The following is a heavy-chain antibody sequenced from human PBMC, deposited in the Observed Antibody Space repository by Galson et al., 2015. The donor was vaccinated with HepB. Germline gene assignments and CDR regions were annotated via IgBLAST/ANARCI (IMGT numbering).Heavy chain of an antibody. J-gene: IGHJ4*02. Sequence: SLRLSCAASGFTVSSNYRSWVRQAPGKGLECVSVIYSGGSTYYADSVKGRFTISRDNSKNTLYLQMNGLRAEDTAVYYCWGGAYVEDYWGQGTLVTGSS. CDR2: IYSGGST. D-gene: IGHD5-12*01. CDR1: GFTVSSNY. V-gene: IGHV3-53*01. CDR3: WGGAYVEDY.